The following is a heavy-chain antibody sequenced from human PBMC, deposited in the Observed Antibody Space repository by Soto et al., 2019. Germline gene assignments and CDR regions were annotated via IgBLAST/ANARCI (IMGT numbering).Heavy chain of an antibody. V-gene: IGHV4-39*01. D-gene: IGHD7-27*01. CDR3: ARQDVRAWGRFDP. Sequence: PSETLSLTCTVSGGSVSSSTYYWGWIRQPPGKGLEWIGTIYYSGITYYNPSLQSRVTISVDTSKNQFSLRLSFVTAADAALYFCARQDVRAWGRFDPWGQGTLLTVS. CDR1: GGSVSSSTYY. CDR2: IYYSGIT. J-gene: IGHJ5*02.